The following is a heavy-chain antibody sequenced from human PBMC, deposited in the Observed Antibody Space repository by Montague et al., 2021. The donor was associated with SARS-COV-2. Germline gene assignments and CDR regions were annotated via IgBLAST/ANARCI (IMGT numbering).Heavy chain of an antibody. CDR3: AKQDIQLRFDL. V-gene: IGHV4-39*01. J-gene: IGHJ2*01. CDR2: SRYGGTS. Sequence: SETLSLTCTVSSASISNDTYYWGWIRQPPGKGPEWIGGSRYGGTSYYXPSLKSRVTISIDTSKNQCSLTMTAVTAADTAVYFCAKQDIQLRFDLWGRGTLVTVSS. CDR1: SASISNDTYY. D-gene: IGHD1-1*01.